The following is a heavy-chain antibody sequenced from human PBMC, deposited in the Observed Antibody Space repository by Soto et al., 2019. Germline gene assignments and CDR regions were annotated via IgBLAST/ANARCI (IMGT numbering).Heavy chain of an antibody. CDR1: GYSFTSYW. Sequence: GESLKISCKGPGYSFTSYWIGWVRQMPGKGLEWMGIIYPGDSDTRYSPSFQGQVTISADKSISTAYLQWSSLKASDTAMYYCARSSYYYDSSGYYPYYYYGMDVWGQGTTVTVSS. V-gene: IGHV5-51*01. J-gene: IGHJ6*02. CDR2: IYPGDSDT. D-gene: IGHD3-22*01. CDR3: ARSSYYYDSSGYYPYYYYGMDV.